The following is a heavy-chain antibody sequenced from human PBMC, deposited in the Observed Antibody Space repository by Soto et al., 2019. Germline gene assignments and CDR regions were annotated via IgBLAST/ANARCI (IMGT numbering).Heavy chain of an antibody. J-gene: IGHJ4*02. CDR3: AKNHRITYEVDF. V-gene: IGHV3-23*01. CDR2: ISAAGGAS. Sequence: EVQLLESGGDLVQPGGTLTLSCTPSGFTFDNSAMTWVRLAPGKGLEWVASISAAGGASYYADSVKGRFVISRDNSKESLSLQMTRLRVEDSAVYYCAKNHRITYEVDFWGQGTRVTVSS. CDR1: GFTFDNSA. D-gene: IGHD3-16*01.